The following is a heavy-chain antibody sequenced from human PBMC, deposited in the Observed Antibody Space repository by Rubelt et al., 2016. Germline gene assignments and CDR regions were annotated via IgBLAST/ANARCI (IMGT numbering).Heavy chain of an antibody. CDR1: GFSLSTSGMF. J-gene: IGHJ2*01. D-gene: IGHD2-2*01. Sequence: QVTLRESGPALVKPTQTLTLTCTFSGFSLSTSGMFVSWIRQPPGKALEWLARIDWDDDKYYSTSLKTRLTISKNTSKNQVVLKMTNMDPVDTATYYCARTRTLYWYFDIWGRGTLVTVSS. CDR2: IDWDDDK. CDR3: ARTRTLYWYFDI. V-gene: IGHV2-70*15.